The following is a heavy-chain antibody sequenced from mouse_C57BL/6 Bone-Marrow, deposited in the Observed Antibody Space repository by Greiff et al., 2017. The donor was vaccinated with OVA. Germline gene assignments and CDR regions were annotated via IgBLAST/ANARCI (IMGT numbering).Heavy chain of an antibody. Sequence: DVQLVESGGGLVKPGGSLKLSCAASGFTFSSYTMSWVRQTPEKRLEWVATISGGGGNTYYPDSVKGRFTISRDNAKNTLYLQMSSLRSEDTALYYCARQGYGNYGDFFFDYAMDYWGQGTSVTVSS. D-gene: IGHD2-1*01. J-gene: IGHJ4*01. CDR2: ISGGGGNT. CDR3: ARQGYGNYGDFFFDYAMDY. V-gene: IGHV5-9*01. CDR1: GFTFSSYT.